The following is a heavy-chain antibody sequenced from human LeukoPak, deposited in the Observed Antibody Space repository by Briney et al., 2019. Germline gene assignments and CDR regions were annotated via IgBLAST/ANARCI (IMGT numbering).Heavy chain of an antibody. Sequence: GASVKVSCKASGYTFTDYGITWVRQAPGQGLEWMGWISGYNGYTNYVQSFQGRVTMTADRSTSTAYMELRRLTSDDTAIYYCATDIHPGLGSGASCCFDSWGQGTLVTVSS. CDR3: ATDIHPGLGSGASCCFDS. J-gene: IGHJ4*02. CDR1: GYTFTDYG. CDR2: ISGYNGYT. V-gene: IGHV1-18*01. D-gene: IGHD2-15*01.